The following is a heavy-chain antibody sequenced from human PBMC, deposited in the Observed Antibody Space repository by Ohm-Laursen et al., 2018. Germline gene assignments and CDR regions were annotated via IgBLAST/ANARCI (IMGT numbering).Heavy chain of an antibody. CDR3: AKDVGVAFAYDS. D-gene: IGHD2-15*01. Sequence: SLRLSCAASGFTFSSYGIHWVRQAPGKGLEWVAVVSYDERYKNYVDSVKGRFTVSRDNSKDTLYLQMNSLRNEDTAIYYCAKDVGVAFAYDSWGQGTLVTVSS. CDR2: VSYDERYK. CDR1: GFTFSSYG. V-gene: IGHV3-30*18. J-gene: IGHJ4*02.